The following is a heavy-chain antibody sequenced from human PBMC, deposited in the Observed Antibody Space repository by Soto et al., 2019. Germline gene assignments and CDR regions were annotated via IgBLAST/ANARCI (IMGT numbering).Heavy chain of an antibody. V-gene: IGHV3-30-3*01. Sequence: PGGSLRLSCAASGFTFSSYAMSWVSQAPGKGLEWVAVISYDGSNKYYADSVKGRFTISRDNSKNTLYLQMNSLRAEDTAVYYCARDYIVATTPVHPYYYYGMDVWGQGTTVTVSS. CDR3: ARDYIVATTPVHPYYYYGMDV. CDR2: ISYDGSNK. J-gene: IGHJ6*02. D-gene: IGHD5-12*01. CDR1: GFTFSSYA.